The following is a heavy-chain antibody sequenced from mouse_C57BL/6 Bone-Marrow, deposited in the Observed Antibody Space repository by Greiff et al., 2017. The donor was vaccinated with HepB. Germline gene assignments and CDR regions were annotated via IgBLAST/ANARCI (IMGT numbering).Heavy chain of an antibody. J-gene: IGHJ2*01. CDR3: ARGGTAQATNFDY. Sequence: QVQLQQSGAELVRPGTSVKMSCKASGYTFTNYWIGWAKQRPGHGLEWIGDIYPGGGYTNYNEKFKGKATLTADKSSSTAYMQFSSLTSEDSAIYYCARGGTAQATNFDYWGQGTTLTVSS. CDR1: GYTFTNYW. V-gene: IGHV1-63*01. CDR2: IYPGGGYT. D-gene: IGHD3-2*02.